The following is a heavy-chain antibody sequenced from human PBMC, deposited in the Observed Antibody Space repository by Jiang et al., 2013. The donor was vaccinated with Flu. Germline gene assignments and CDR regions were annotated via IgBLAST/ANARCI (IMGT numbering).Heavy chain of an antibody. Sequence: GAEVKKPGSSVKVSCKASGGSFSSYTFTWVRQAPGQGLEWMGRIIPSHDIANYAQKFQGRLTITADKSTSTAYMELSSLRSDDTAVYYCAKDSTGYGNGWFPLWGQGTLVTVSS. CDR1: GGSFSSYT. J-gene: IGHJ4*02. CDR2: IIPSHDIA. D-gene: IGHD2-2*01. V-gene: IGHV1-69*04. CDR3: AKDSTGYGNGWFPL.